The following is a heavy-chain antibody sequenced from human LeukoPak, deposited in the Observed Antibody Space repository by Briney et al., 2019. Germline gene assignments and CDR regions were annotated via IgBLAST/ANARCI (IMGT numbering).Heavy chain of an antibody. Sequence: SETLSLTCGVSDYTISSGDYWGWIRQPPAKGREWIGYIFHTGTTYYHPALKSRVIISVDTSKNQFSLMLNSVTAADAAVYYCARCIISTDRSFYSYMDVWGRGTTVTVS. D-gene: IGHD1-1*01. CDR3: ARCIISTDRSFYSYMDV. CDR1: DYTISSGDY. CDR2: IFHTGTT. J-gene: IGHJ6*03. V-gene: IGHV4-38-2*01.